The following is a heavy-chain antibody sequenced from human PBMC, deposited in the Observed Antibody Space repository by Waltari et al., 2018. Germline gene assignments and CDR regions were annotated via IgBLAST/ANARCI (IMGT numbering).Heavy chain of an antibody. CDR2: TYYRSKWYN. Sequence: QIQLQQSGPGRVKPSQILSLTCAISGDTVSSNSAAWNWIRQSPSRGLEWLGRTYYRSKWYNDYATSVKGRITINPDTSKNQFSLQLNSVTPEDTAVYYCARGNYTIFYYYFGMDVWGQGTTVTVSS. CDR1: GDTVSSNSAA. D-gene: IGHD3-3*01. CDR3: ARGNYTIFYYYFGMDV. J-gene: IGHJ6*02. V-gene: IGHV6-1*01.